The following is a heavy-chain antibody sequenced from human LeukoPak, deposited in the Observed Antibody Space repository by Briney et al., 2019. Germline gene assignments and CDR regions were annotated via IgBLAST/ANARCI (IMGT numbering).Heavy chain of an antibody. CDR1: GYSISSGYY. D-gene: IGHD3-16*01. CDR2: IYHSGST. J-gene: IGHJ4*02. Sequence: PSETLSLTCAVSGYSISSGYYWGWIRQPPGKGLEWIGSIYHSGSTYYNPSLKSRVTISVDTSKNQFSLKLSSVTAADTAVYYCARVGGTNSYWGQGTLVTVSS. V-gene: IGHV4-38-2*01. CDR3: ARVGGTNSY.